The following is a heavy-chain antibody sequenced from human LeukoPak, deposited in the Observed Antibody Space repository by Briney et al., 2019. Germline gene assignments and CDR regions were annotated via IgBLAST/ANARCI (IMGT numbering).Heavy chain of an antibody. D-gene: IGHD1-1*01. CDR3: ARGRTTPDY. J-gene: IGHJ4*02. Sequence: GGSLRLSCAASGFTFSSSAMSWVRQVPGKGLEWVSGISASGGSTSYADSVRGRFTISRDNSKNTLYLQMNSLRAEDTAVYYCARGRTTPDYWGQGTLVTVSS. CDR2: ISASGGST. CDR1: GFTFSSSA. V-gene: IGHV3-23*01.